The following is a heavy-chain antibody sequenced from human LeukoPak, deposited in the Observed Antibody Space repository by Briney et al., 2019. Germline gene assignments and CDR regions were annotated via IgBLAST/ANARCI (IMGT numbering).Heavy chain of an antibody. CDR2: IIPIFGTA. Sequence: SVKVSCKASGYTFTGYYMHWVRQAPGQGLEWMGWIIPIFGTANYAQKFQGRVTITTDESTSTAYMELSSLRSEHTAVYYRHVEYSSSEVDYYMDVWGKGTTVTVSS. V-gene: IGHV1-69*05. CDR3: HVEYSSSEVDYYMDV. CDR1: GYTFTGYY. J-gene: IGHJ6*03. D-gene: IGHD6-6*01.